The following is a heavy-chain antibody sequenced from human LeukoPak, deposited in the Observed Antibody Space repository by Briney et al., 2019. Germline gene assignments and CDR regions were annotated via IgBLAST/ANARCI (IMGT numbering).Heavy chain of an antibody. CDR3: AKDPYDTPYYFDY. Sequence: PGGSLRLSCAAPGFTFSSYAMSWVRQAPGKGLEWVSAISGSGGSTYYADSVKGRFTISRDNSKNTLYLQMNSLRAEDTAVYYCAKDPYDTPYYFDYWGQGTLVTVSS. D-gene: IGHD3-9*01. J-gene: IGHJ4*02. V-gene: IGHV3-23*01. CDR2: ISGSGGST. CDR1: GFTFSSYA.